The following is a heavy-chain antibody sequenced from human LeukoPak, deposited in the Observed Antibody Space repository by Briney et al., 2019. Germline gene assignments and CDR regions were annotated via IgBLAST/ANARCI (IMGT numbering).Heavy chain of an antibody. Sequence: GGSLRLSCAASGFTFSSYGMHWVRQAPGKGLEWVAFIRYDGSNKYYADSVKGRFTISRDNSKNTLYLQMNSLRAEDTAVYYCAKDSVQLLVNWFDPWGQGTLVTVSS. D-gene: IGHD2-2*01. CDR1: GFTFSSYG. V-gene: IGHV3-30*02. CDR3: AKDSVQLLVNWFDP. J-gene: IGHJ5*02. CDR2: IRYDGSNK.